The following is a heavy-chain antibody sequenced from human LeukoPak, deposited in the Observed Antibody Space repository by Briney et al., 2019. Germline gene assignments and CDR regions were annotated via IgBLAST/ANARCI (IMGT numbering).Heavy chain of an antibody. V-gene: IGHV1-8*03. D-gene: IGHD4-23*01. CDR2: MNPNSGNT. Sequence: GASVKVSCKASGYTFSSYGISWVRQATGQGLEWMGWMNPNSGNTGYAQKFQGRVTITRDTSISTAYMELSSLTSEDTAVYYCATELRWKDHWGQGTLVTVSS. CDR1: GYTFSSYG. CDR3: ATELRWKDH. J-gene: IGHJ4*02.